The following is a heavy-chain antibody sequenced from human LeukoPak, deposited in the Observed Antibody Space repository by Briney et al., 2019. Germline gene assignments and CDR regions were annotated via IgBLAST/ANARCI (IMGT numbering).Heavy chain of an antibody. CDR3: ASQSSGSSTRAPDF. CDR1: GVIFSSLS. CDR2: ISASSRTT. Sequence: GGSLRLSCETSGVIFSSLSLNWVRQPPGKGLEWLSYISASSRTTYYADSVKGRFIVSRDNAKNSLFLQMDSLRADDTALYYCASQSSGSSTRAPDFWGRGTVVTVSS. D-gene: IGHD1-26*01. J-gene: IGHJ4*02. V-gene: IGHV3-48*04.